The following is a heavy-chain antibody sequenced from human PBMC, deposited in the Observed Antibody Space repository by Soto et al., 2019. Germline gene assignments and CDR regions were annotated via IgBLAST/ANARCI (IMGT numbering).Heavy chain of an antibody. J-gene: IGHJ3*01. CDR3: ARASADNASEV. V-gene: IGHV3-7*01. Sequence: GSLELPCAASGFTLSNYWMNWVRQAPGKGLEWVANIKHDGREKYYVDSLKGRFTISRDNAKNSLYLQMNSLIAEATAVCYCARASADNASEVWGHRTKGTVSS. D-gene: IGHD2-8*01. CDR2: IKHDGREK. CDR1: GFTLSNYW.